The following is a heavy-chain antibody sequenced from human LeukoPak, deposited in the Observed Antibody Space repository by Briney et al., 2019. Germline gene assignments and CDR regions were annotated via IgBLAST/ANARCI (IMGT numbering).Heavy chain of an antibody. V-gene: IGHV3-7*01. CDR3: AREGGVADY. D-gene: IGHD3-16*01. CDR2: INLDGSVQ. J-gene: IGHJ4*02. Sequence: GGSLRLSCATSGFILGSYWMTWVRQAPGQGLEWVANINLDGSVQWYADSVKGRFTISRDNAKNSVYLQMNSLRAEDTAVYYCAREGGVADYWGQGTLVTVSS. CDR1: GFILGSYW.